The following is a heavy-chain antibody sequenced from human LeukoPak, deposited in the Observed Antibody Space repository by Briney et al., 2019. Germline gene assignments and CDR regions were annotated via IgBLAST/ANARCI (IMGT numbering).Heavy chain of an antibody. CDR1: GGSFSGYY. CDR3: ARGRGSGWYLYNWYDP. Sequence: SETLSLTCAVYGGSFSGYYWSWIRQPPGKGLEWIGEINHSGSTNYNPSLKSRVTISVDTSKNQFSLKLSSVTAADTAVHYCARGRGSGWYLYNWYDPWGQGTLVTVSS. V-gene: IGHV4-34*01. J-gene: IGHJ5*02. D-gene: IGHD6-19*01. CDR2: INHSGST.